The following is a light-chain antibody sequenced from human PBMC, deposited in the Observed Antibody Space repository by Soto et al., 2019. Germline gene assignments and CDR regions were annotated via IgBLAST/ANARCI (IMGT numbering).Light chain of an antibody. CDR1: QSVGGD. CDR2: GAS. J-gene: IGKJ4*01. V-gene: IGKV3-15*01. CDR3: QQYENWPQLT. Sequence: ERVMTQSPATLSVSPGERATLSCRASQSVGGDLAWYQQKPGQAPRLLIYGASSRAPGIPDRFSGSGSGTEFTLTSSSLQSEDSAVYYCQQYENWPQLTFGGGTKV.